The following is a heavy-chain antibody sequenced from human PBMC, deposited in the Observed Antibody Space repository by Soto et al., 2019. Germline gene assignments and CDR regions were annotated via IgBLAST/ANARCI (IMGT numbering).Heavy chain of an antibody. J-gene: IGHJ3*02. CDR3: AASPRWFGELSFAFDI. CDR1: GFTFTSSA. Sequence: SVKVSSKAPGFTFTSSALQCVRQARGQRLEWIGWIVVGSGNTNYAQKFQERVTITRDMSTSTAYMELSSLRSEDTAVYYCAASPRWFGELSFAFDIWGQGTMVTVSS. V-gene: IGHV1-58*01. CDR2: IVVGSGNT. D-gene: IGHD3-10*01.